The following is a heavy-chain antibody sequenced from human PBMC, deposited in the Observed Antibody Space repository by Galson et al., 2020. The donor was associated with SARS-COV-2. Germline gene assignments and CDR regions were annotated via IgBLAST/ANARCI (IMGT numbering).Heavy chain of an antibody. CDR3: ASGVTTAVGLPRNDY. V-gene: IGHV3-74*01. Sequence: GESLKISCVVSGFTFTNDWMHWVRQAPGKALVWVSCINSDGSSTRYVDSVKGRFTISRDNAKNTLYLEMNSLRADDTAMYYCASGVTTAVGLPRNDYWGQGTLVTVSS. CDR1: GFTFTNDW. D-gene: IGHD1-1*01. CDR2: INSDGSST. J-gene: IGHJ4*02.